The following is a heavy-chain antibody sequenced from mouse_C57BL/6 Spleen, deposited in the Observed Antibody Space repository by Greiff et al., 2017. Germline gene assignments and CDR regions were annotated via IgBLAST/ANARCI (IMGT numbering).Heavy chain of an antibody. J-gene: IGHJ4*01. V-gene: IGHV1-55*01. Sequence: QVQLQQPGAELVKPGASVKMSCTASGYTFTSYWITWVKQRPGQGLEWIGDIYPGSGSTNYNEKFKSKATLTVDTSSSTAYMQLSSLTSEDSAVYDCARHYGSSDGNAMDYWGQGTPVTVSS. CDR2: IYPGSGST. D-gene: IGHD1-1*01. CDR1: GYTFTSYW. CDR3: ARHYGSSDGNAMDY.